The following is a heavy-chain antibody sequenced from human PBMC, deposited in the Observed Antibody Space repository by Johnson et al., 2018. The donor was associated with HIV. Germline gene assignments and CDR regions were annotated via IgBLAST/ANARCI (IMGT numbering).Heavy chain of an antibody. V-gene: IGHV3-11*04. CDR2: ISGSGSAR. D-gene: IGHD2-15*01. Sequence: VQLVESGGGVVQSGRSLRLSCAASGLTFSDYDMSWIRQAPGKGLEWVSYISGSGSARYYADSVKGRFTISRDNARTSLYLQMNSLRAEDTAVYYCARDQGVRRVVVFEDAFDVWGQGTMVTVSS. CDR1: GLTFSDYD. CDR3: ARDQGVRRVVVFEDAFDV. J-gene: IGHJ3*01.